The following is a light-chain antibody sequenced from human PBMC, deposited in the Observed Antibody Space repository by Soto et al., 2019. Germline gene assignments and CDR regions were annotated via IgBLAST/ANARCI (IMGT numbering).Light chain of an antibody. CDR2: EVR. J-gene: IGLJ2*01. CDR3: ASFTLYNSLI. V-gene: IGLV2-14*01. Sequence: QSALTQPASLSGSPGQSITISCTGTNNDIGRFDFVSWYQRHPGNSPKLILYEVRDRPSGVSSRFSGSKSANTASLTISGLQAEDEAVYYCASFTLYNSLIFGGGTKLTVL. CDR1: NNDIGRFDF.